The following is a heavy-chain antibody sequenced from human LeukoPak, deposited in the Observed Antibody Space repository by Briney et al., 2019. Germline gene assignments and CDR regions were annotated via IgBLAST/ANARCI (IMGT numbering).Heavy chain of an antibody. V-gene: IGHV3-33*01. Sequence: GGSLRLSCAASGFTFSSYGMHWVRQAPGKGLEWVAVIWYDGSNKYYADSVKGRFTISRDNSKNTLYLQMNSLRAEDTAVYYCARDLYDSSGYCYAGAYLDYYYGMDVWGQGTTVTVSS. D-gene: IGHD3-22*01. CDR2: IWYDGSNK. CDR3: ARDLYDSSGYCYAGAYLDYYYGMDV. J-gene: IGHJ6*02. CDR1: GFTFSSYG.